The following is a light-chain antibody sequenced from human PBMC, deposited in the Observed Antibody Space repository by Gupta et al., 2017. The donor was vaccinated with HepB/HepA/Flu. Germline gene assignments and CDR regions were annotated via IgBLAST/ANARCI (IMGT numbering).Light chain of an antibody. J-gene: IGKJ2*01. V-gene: IGKV1-39*01. CDR2: ATM. Sequence: IQMTQSPSSLSASVGDRVTISCRASQNITTYLYWYQHKVGKAPDLLIYATMYLQSGVPPRFSGVGTGTEFTLTISVLQPEDFATYYCRQSDSVPHTFGQGTMVEI. CDR1: QNITTY. CDR3: RQSDSVPHT.